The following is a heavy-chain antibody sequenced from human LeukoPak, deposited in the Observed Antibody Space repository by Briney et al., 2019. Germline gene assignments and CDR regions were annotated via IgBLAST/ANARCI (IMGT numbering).Heavy chain of an antibody. CDR3: ARGGLGSAFDN. J-gene: IGHJ4*02. CDR2: ISGSGGST. D-gene: IGHD6-19*01. V-gene: IGHV3-23*01. CDR1: GFTFSSYA. Sequence: GGSLRLSCAASGFTFSSYALSWVHQAPGKGLECVSAISGSGGSTYSADSLKGRFTISRDNSKNTLYLQINSLRTDDTAVFYCARGGLGSAFDNWGQGTLVTVSS.